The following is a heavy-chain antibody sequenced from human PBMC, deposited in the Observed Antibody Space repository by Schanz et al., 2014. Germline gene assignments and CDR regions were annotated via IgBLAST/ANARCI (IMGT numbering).Heavy chain of an antibody. Sequence: EVQLVESGGGLVHPGGSLRLSCAASGFTFSSYDLNWVRQAPGKGLEWVSTVNSSTASNHYADSVKGRFIISRDKAKISLFIQMNSLRPEATALYFCERDAGRDGSNLAFDVWGQGTLVTVSS. D-gene: IGHD2-15*01. CDR2: VNSSTASN. V-gene: IGHV3-21*04. CDR3: ERDAGRDGSNLAFDV. CDR1: GFTFSSYD. J-gene: IGHJ1*01.